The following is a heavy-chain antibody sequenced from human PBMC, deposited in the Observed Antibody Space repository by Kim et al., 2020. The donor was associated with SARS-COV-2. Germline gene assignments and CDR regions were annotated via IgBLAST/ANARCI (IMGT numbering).Heavy chain of an antibody. J-gene: IGHJ4*02. Sequence: AESGKGRFTISRDNAKSSLYLQMNSLRAEDTAVYYCARANGVARGLYFDYWGQGTLVTVSS. CDR3: ARANGVARGLYFDY. V-gene: IGHV3-11*05. D-gene: IGHD3-3*01.